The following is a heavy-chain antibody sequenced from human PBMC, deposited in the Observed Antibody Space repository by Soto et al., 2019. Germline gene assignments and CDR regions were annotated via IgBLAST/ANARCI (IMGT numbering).Heavy chain of an antibody. Sequence: EVQLVESGGGLVQPGRSLRLSCAASGFTFDDYAMHWVRQAPGKGLAWVSGISWNSGSIGYADSVKGRFTISRDNAKNSLYLQMNSLRAEDTALYYCAKDMLYGSSSAGFDYWGQGTLVTVSS. D-gene: IGHD2-2*02. CDR2: ISWNSGSI. J-gene: IGHJ4*02. V-gene: IGHV3-9*01. CDR3: AKDMLYGSSSAGFDY. CDR1: GFTFDDYA.